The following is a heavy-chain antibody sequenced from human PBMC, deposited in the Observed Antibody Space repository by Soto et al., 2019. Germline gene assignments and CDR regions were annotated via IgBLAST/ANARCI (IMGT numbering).Heavy chain of an antibody. Sequence: SETLSLTCTVSGGSISSGDYYWSWIRQPPGTGLERIGYIYYSGSTYYNQSLKNRVTISVDTSKNQFSLKLSSVTAADTAVYYCARAVRGSYYDYWGQGTLVTVSS. CDR2: IYYSGST. CDR1: GGSISSGDYY. CDR3: ARAVRGSYYDY. D-gene: IGHD1-26*01. V-gene: IGHV4-30-4*01. J-gene: IGHJ4*02.